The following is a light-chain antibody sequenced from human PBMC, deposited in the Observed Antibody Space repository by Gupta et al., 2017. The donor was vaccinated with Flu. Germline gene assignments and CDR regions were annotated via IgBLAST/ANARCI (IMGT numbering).Light chain of an antibody. Sequence: QMSQYPSSLSAYGGDTVTITCRVSQGITNYLAWYQHKPGRAPNLLIYAASTLQLGVPGRFSGSGSGTDFTLTISSLQPEDVATYYCQRYNSSPRTFGAGTKVDLK. V-gene: IGKV1-27*01. CDR2: AAS. CDR1: QGITNY. J-gene: IGKJ3*01. CDR3: QRYNSSPRT.